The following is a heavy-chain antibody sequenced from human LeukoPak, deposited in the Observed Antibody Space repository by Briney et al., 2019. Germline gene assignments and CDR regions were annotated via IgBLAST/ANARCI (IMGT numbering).Heavy chain of an antibody. CDR2: ISGSGGNR. CDR3: AKDLGYFSGTFEFDY. V-gene: IGHV3-23*01. D-gene: IGHD3-10*01. Sequence: GGSLRLSCAASGFTYSNYAMNWVRQAPGKGLEWVSSISGSGGNRHYADSVKGRFTISRDNSKNTLHLLMNSLRIDDTAMYYCAKDLGYFSGTFEFDYWGRGTLVTVSS. J-gene: IGHJ4*02. CDR1: GFTYSNYA.